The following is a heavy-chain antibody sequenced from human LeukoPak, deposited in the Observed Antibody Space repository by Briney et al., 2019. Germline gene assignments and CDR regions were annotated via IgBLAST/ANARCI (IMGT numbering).Heavy chain of an antibody. D-gene: IGHD2-2*01. J-gene: IGHJ4*02. Sequence: GGSLRLSCAASGFTFSSYAMSWVRQAPGKGLEWVSSISGSGGSTYYADSVKGRFTISRDNSKNTLYLQMNSLRAEDTAVYYCAKGGTQLLSFDYWGQGTLVTVSS. CDR3: AKGGTQLLSFDY. CDR1: GFTFSSYA. V-gene: IGHV3-23*01. CDR2: ISGSGGST.